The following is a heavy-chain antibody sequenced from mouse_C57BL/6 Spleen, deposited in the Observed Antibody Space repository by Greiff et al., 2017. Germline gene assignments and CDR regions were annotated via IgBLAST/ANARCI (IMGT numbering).Heavy chain of an antibody. V-gene: IGHV1-26*01. CDR1: GYTFTDYY. CDR2: INPNNGGT. CDR3: ATTMITSWFAY. D-gene: IGHD2-4*01. J-gene: IGHJ3*01. Sequence: EVKLQQSGPELVKPGASVKISCKASGYTFTDYYMNWVKQSHGKSLEWIGDINPNNGGTSYNQKFKGKATLTVDKSSSTAYMELRSLTSEDSAVYYCATTMITSWFAYWGQGTLVTVSA.